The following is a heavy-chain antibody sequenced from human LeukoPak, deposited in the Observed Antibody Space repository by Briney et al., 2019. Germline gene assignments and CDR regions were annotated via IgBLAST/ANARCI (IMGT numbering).Heavy chain of an antibody. CDR2: ISSSGSTI. D-gene: IGHD6-19*01. CDR1: GFTFSSYE. J-gene: IGHJ4*02. Sequence: PGGSLRLSCAASGFTFSSYEMSWVRQAPGKGLEWVSYISSSGSTIYYADSVKGRFTISRDNANNSLYLQMNSLRAEDTAVYYCARATGWFQAFDYWGQGTLVTVSS. V-gene: IGHV3-48*03. CDR3: ARATGWFQAFDY.